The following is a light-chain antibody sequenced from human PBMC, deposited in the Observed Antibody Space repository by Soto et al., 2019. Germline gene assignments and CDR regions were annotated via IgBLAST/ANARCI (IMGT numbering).Light chain of an antibody. Sequence: EIVLTQSPGTLSLSPGERATLSCRASQSVSSSYLAWYQQKPGQAPRLLIYGASIRATGIPDRFSGSGSGTDFTLTISRLEPEDFAVYYCQQYCSSPLTFGGGTKVEIK. J-gene: IGKJ4*01. V-gene: IGKV3-20*01. CDR3: QQYCSSPLT. CDR2: GAS. CDR1: QSVSSSY.